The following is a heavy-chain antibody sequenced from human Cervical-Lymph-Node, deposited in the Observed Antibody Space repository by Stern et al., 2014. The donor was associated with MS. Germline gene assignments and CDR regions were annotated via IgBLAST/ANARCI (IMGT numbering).Heavy chain of an antibody. D-gene: IGHD2-21*02. CDR2: IYYIGTT. CDR3: ARHGDTSFVY. CDR1: GGSISSYY. V-gene: IGHV4-59*08. Sequence: VQLEESGPGLVKPSETLSLTCTVSGGSISSYYWSWIRQPPGKGLEWIGYIYYIGTTNYNPSLKSRVTISVDTSKNQFSLRLSSVSVADTAVYYCARHGDTSFVYWGQGTLVTISS. J-gene: IGHJ4*02.